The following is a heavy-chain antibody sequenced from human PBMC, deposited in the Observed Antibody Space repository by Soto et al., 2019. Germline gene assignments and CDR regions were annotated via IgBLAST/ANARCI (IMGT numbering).Heavy chain of an antibody. V-gene: IGHV3-9*01. CDR3: AKDIGVGGMGMVY. J-gene: IGHJ4*02. D-gene: IGHD1-26*01. CDR1: GFTFDDYA. Sequence: PGGSLRLSCAASGFTFDDYAMHWVRQAPGKGLEWVSGISWNSGSIGYADSVKGRFTISRDNAKNSLYLQMNSLRAEDTALYYCAKDIGVGGMGMVYWGQGTLVTVSS. CDR2: ISWNSGSI.